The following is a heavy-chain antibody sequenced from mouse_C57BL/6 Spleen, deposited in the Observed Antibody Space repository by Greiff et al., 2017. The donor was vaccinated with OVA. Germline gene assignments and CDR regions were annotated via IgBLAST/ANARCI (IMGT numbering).Heavy chain of an antibody. Sequence: VQLMESGPELVKPGASVKISCKASGYAFSSSWMNWVKQRPGKGLEWIGRIYPGDGDTNYNGKFKGKATLTADKSYSTAYMQLSSLTSEDSAVYFCARITTVVASDYWGQGTTLTVSS. J-gene: IGHJ2*01. CDR1: GYAFSSSW. D-gene: IGHD1-1*01. V-gene: IGHV1-82*01. CDR3: ARITTVVASDY. CDR2: IYPGDGDT.